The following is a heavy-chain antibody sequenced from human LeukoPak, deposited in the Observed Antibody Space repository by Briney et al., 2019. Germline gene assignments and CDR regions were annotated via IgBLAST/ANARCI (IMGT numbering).Heavy chain of an antibody. J-gene: IGHJ5*02. Sequence: SSETLSLTCTVSGGSISGYYWSWFQQPAGKGLEWIGRVYTSGTTNYNPSLKSRVTMSVDTSKNQFSLKLTSMTAADTAVYYCAGGFGHPWGQGTLVTVSS. CDR2: VYTSGTT. D-gene: IGHD3-10*01. CDR1: GGSISGYY. V-gene: IGHV4-4*07. CDR3: AGGFGHP.